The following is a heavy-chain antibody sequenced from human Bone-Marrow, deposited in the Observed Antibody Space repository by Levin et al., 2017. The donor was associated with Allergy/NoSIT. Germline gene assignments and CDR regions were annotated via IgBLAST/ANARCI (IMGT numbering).Heavy chain of an antibody. CDR2: IFPGGSPS. Sequence: GGSLRLSCKASGYNFATYWIGWVRQMPGKGLEWIGIIFPGGSPSKYSPSFQGQVTISVDNSLNTVSLQWSTLKASDTAIYYCARHLWAGQYYFDYWGQGTLVTVSS. CDR3: ARHLWAGQYYFDY. CDR1: GYNFATYW. D-gene: IGHD7-27*01. J-gene: IGHJ4*02. V-gene: IGHV5-51*01.